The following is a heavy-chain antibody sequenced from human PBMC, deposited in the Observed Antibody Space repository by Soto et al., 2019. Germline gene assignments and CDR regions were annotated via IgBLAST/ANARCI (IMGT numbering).Heavy chain of an antibody. D-gene: IGHD2-21*01. Sequence: QVQLQESGPGLVKPSGTLALTCAVSGGSISDNWWSWVRQPPGKGLEWIGEVNQSGTAYYNPSLKGRGTISLDKSASQISLTLKSVTAADTAVYYCTRHVVVARTRGFDSWGQGTLVTVSS. CDR1: GGSISDNW. J-gene: IGHJ4*02. CDR3: TRHVVVARTRGFDS. V-gene: IGHV4-4*02. CDR2: VNQSGTA.